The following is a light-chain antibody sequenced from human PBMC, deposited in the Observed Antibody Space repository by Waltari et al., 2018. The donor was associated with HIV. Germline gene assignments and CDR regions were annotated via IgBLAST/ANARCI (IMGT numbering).Light chain of an antibody. CDR2: RNN. J-gene: IGLJ3*02. V-gene: IGLV1-47*01. Sequence: QSVLTQPPSASGTPAQRVTISCSGSSSNIGSNYVYCYQQLPGTTPKLLIYRNNQRPSGVPDRFSGSKSGTSASLAISGLRSEDEADYYCAAWDDSLSGPDWVFGGGTKLTVL. CDR1: SSNIGSNY. CDR3: AAWDDSLSGPDWV.